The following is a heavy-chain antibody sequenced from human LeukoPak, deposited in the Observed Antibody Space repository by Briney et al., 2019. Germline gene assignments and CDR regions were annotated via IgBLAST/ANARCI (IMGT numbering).Heavy chain of an antibody. CDR2: INPNSGGT. V-gene: IGHV1-2*02. J-gene: IGHJ5*02. Sequence: ASVKVSCKASGYTSTGYYMHWVRQAPGQGLEWMGLINPNSGGTNYAQKFQGRVTMTRDTSISTAYMELSRLRSDDTAVYYCARSVSGWYDANWFDPWGQGTLVTVSS. CDR3: ARSVSGWYDANWFDP. D-gene: IGHD6-19*01. CDR1: GYTSTGYY.